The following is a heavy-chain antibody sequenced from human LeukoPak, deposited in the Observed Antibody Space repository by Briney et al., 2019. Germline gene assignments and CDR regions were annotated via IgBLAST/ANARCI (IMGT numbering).Heavy chain of an antibody. V-gene: IGHV4-39*01. J-gene: IGHJ4*02. Sequence: SETLSLTCTVAGGSISNSSSYWGWIRQPPGKGLEWIGSIYYSGSTYYNPSLKSRVTISVDTSKNQFSLKLSSVTAADTAVYYCARHSPVGIFYFDYWGQGTLVTVSS. CDR2: IYYSGST. D-gene: IGHD1-26*01. CDR3: ARHSPVGIFYFDY. CDR1: GGSISNSSSY.